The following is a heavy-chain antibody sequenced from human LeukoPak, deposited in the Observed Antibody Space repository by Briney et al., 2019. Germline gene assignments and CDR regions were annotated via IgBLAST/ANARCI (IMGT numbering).Heavy chain of an antibody. V-gene: IGHV3-48*03. Sequence: GGSLRLSCAASGFTFSSYAMNWARQAPGKGLEWVSYISYSGSTIYYADSVKGRFTISRDNAKNSLYLQMNSLRAEDTAVYYCAELGITMIGGVWGKGTTVTISS. CDR2: ISYSGSTI. D-gene: IGHD3-10*02. J-gene: IGHJ6*04. CDR1: GFTFSSYA. CDR3: AELGITMIGGV.